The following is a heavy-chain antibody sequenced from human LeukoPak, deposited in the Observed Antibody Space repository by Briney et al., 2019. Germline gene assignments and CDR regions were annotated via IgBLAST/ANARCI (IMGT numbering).Heavy chain of an antibody. Sequence: EYGPTLVKPTQTLTLTCTFSGFSFSTSGVGVGWIRQPPGKALEWLAVIYWDEDKRYRPSLKSRLTITKDTSKNQVVLTMTNMDPVDTATYYCARSPYYDILTGSRGTFDYWGRGILVTVPS. CDR1: GFSFSTSGVG. CDR2: IYWDEDK. D-gene: IGHD3-9*01. CDR3: ARSPYYDILTGSRGTFDY. V-gene: IGHV2-5*02. J-gene: IGHJ4*02.